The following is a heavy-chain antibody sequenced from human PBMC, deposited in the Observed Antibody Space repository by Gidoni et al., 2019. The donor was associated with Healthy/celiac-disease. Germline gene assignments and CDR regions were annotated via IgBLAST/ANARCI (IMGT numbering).Heavy chain of an antibody. Sequence: QITVKESGPTLLKPTQPPTLTSTFSGFSLSTSGLGVGWIRQPTGKALEWLALIYWDDDKRYSPSLKSRLTITKDTSKNQVVLTMTNMDPVDTATYYCAHSIIMVRGAGYYGMDVWGQGTTVTVSS. CDR1: GFSLSTSGLG. D-gene: IGHD3-10*01. V-gene: IGHV2-5*02. CDR3: AHSIIMVRGAGYYGMDV. J-gene: IGHJ6*02. CDR2: IYWDDDK.